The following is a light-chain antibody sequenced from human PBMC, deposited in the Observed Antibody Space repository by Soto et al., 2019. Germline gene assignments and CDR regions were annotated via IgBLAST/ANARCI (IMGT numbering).Light chain of an antibody. CDR3: SSYTASITPVV. CDR2: EVT. V-gene: IGLV2-14*01. Sequence: QSALTQPASVSGSPGQSITISCTGTIGDIGGYNYVSWYQQHPGKAPKLLISEVTNRPSGVSNRFSGSKSGNTASLTISGLQAEDEADYYCSSYTASITPVVFGGGTKLTVL. J-gene: IGLJ2*01. CDR1: IGDIGGYNY.